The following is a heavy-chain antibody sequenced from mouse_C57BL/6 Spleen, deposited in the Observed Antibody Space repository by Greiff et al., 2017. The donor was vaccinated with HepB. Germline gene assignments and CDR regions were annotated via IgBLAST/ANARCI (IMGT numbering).Heavy chain of an antibody. CDR1: GYTFTSYW. Sequence: QVQLKQPGAELVRPGSSVKLSCKASGYTFTSYWMHWVKQRPIQGLEWIGNIDPSDSETHYNQKFKDKATLTVDKSSSTAYMQLSSLTSEDSAVYYWARENYDYYAMDYWGQGTSVTVSS. J-gene: IGHJ4*01. CDR2: IDPSDSET. V-gene: IGHV1-52*01. CDR3: ARENYDYYAMDY. D-gene: IGHD1-1*02.